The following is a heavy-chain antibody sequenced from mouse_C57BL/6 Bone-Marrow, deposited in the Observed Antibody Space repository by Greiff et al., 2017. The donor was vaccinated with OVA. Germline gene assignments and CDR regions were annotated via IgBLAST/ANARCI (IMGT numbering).Heavy chain of an antibody. CDR2: IHPSSGST. V-gene: IGHV1-64*01. Sequence: QVQLQQPGAELVKPGASVKLSCKASGYTFTSYWMHWVKQRPGQGLEWIGMIHPSSGSTNYNEKFKSKATLTVDKSSSTAYMQLSSLTSEDTAVYYGARGGLRRGGPDYWGQGTTLTVSS. CDR3: ARGGLRRGGPDY. J-gene: IGHJ2*01. D-gene: IGHD2-4*01. CDR1: GYTFTSYW.